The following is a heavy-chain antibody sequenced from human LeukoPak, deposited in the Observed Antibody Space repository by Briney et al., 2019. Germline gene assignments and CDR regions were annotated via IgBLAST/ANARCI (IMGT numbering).Heavy chain of an antibody. D-gene: IGHD3-10*01. CDR2: FDPEDGET. CDR3: ASMVRGVINALNY. J-gene: IGHJ4*02. CDR1: GYTLTELS. V-gene: IGHV1-24*01. Sequence: ASVKVSCKVSGYTLTELSMHWVRQAPGKGLEWMGGFDPEDGETIYAQKFQGRVTMTEDTSTDTAYVELSSLRSEDTAVYYCASMVRGVINALNYWGQGTLVTVSS.